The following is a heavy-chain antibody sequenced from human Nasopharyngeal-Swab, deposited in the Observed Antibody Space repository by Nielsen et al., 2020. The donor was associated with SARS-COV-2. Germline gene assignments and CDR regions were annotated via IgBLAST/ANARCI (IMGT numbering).Heavy chain of an antibody. J-gene: IGHJ5*01. V-gene: IGHV3-23*01. CDR2: VSGRGDST. D-gene: IGHD3-16*01. CDR1: GFTFSCCA. CDR3: AKARGGNWIDP. Sequence: GESLKISCAASGFTFSCCAMTWVRQAPGKGLEWVSAVSGRGDSTYYADSVKGRFTISRDNSKNTVYLQMNSLRAEETAVYYCAKARGGNWIDPWGQGTLVTVSS.